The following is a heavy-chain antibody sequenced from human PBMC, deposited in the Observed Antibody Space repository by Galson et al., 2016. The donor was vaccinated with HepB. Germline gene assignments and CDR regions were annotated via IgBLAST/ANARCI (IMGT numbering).Heavy chain of an antibody. V-gene: IGHV1-18*01. J-gene: IGHJ6*02. D-gene: IGHD6-13*01. CDR3: ARERSSSWSYYYGMDV. CDR2: ISAYNGNT. Sequence: QGLEWMGWISAYNGNTNYPQKLQGRVTMTTDTSTSTAYMELRSLKSDDTAVYYCARERSSSWSYYYGMDVWGQGTTVTVSS.